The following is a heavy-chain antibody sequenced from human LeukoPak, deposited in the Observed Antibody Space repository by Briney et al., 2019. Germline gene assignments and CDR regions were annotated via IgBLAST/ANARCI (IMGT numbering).Heavy chain of an antibody. CDR3: ARDHYYGSGSYYNEDYYYYMDV. CDR2: IYYSGST. V-gene: IGHV4-59*12. D-gene: IGHD3-10*01. J-gene: IGHJ6*03. Sequence: SETLSLTCTVSGGSISGSYWSWIRQPPGKGLEWIGYIYYSGSTYYNPSLKSRVTISVDTSKNQFSLKLSSVTAADTAVYYCARDHYYGSGSYYNEDYYYYMDVWGKGTTVTVSS. CDR1: GGSISGSY.